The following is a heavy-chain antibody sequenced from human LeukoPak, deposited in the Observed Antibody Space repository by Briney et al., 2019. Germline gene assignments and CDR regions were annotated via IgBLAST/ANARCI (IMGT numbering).Heavy chain of an antibody. Sequence: QSGGSLRLSCAASEFSVGSNYMTWVRQAPGKGLEWVSLIYSGGSTYYADSVKGRFTISRDNAKNSLYLQMNSLRAEDTAVYYCARVNDYGDYGDYWGQGTLVTVSS. CDR2: IYSGGST. V-gene: IGHV3-66*01. J-gene: IGHJ4*02. CDR3: ARVNDYGDYGDY. CDR1: EFSVGSNY. D-gene: IGHD4-17*01.